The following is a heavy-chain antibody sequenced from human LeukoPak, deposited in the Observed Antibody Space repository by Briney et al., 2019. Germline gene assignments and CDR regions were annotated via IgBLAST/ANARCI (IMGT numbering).Heavy chain of an antibody. J-gene: IGHJ6*02. V-gene: IGHV1-69*04. CDR1: GGTFSSYA. CDR3: ARDHNIAARTEYYYYGMDV. D-gene: IGHD6-6*01. Sequence: ASVKVSCKASGGTFSSYAISWVRQAPGQGLEWMGRIIPILGIANYAQKFQGRVTITADKSTSTAYMELSSLRSEDTAVYYCARDHNIAARTEYYYYGMDVWGQGTTVTVSS. CDR2: IIPILGIA.